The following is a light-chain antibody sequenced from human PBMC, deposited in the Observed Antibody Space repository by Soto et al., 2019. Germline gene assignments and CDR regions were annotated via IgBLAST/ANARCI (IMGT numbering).Light chain of an antibody. CDR1: QSISRW. Sequence: DIQMTQSPSTLSASVGDRVTITCRASQSISRWFAWYQQKPGKAPKLLIYKASSLVSGVRSRFSGSGSGKEFILTISSLQPDDFATYLCQQYNSYPYTFGQGIKLEIK. CDR2: KAS. CDR3: QQYNSYPYT. V-gene: IGKV1-5*03. J-gene: IGKJ2*01.